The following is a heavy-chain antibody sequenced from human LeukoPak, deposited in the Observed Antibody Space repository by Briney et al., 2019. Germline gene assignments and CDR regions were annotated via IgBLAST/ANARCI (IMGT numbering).Heavy chain of an antibody. Sequence: PGGSLRLSCAASGFTFSGSAMHWVRQASGKGLEWVGRIRSKANSYATAYAASVKGRFTISRDDSKNTAYLQMNSLKTEDTAVYYCTTSYDSSGYYGPNWFDPWGQGTLVTVSS. D-gene: IGHD3-22*01. CDR2: IRSKANSYAT. J-gene: IGHJ5*02. CDR1: GFTFSGSA. CDR3: TTSYDSSGYYGPNWFDP. V-gene: IGHV3-73*01.